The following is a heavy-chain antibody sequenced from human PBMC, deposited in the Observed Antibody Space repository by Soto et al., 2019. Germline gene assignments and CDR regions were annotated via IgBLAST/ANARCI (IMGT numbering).Heavy chain of an antibody. J-gene: IGHJ5*02. Sequence: SETLSLTCAVSGGSISSGGYSWSWIRHPPGKGLEWIGYIYHSGSTYYNPSLKSRVTISVDRSKNQFSLKLSSVTAADTAVYYCARAYYYGSGSSGWFDPWGQGTLVTVSS. CDR1: GGSISSGGYS. V-gene: IGHV4-30-2*01. CDR3: ARAYYYGSGSSGWFDP. D-gene: IGHD3-10*01. CDR2: IYHSGST.